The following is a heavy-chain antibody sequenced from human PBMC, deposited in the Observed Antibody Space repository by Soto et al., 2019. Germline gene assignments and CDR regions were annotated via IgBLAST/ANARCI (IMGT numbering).Heavy chain of an antibody. V-gene: IGHV3-23*01. Sequence: EVQLLESGGGLVQPGGSLRLSCAASGFSFSNYAMTWVRQPPGKGLEWVSGVTGNADRTYYADSVKGRFTIFRDNSKNTLYLQMNSLRAEDMAIYYCARDCSSSSCSVWKYWGQGGLVTVSS. J-gene: IGHJ4*02. CDR1: GFSFSNYA. D-gene: IGHD2-2*01. CDR2: VTGNADRT. CDR3: ARDCSSSSCSVWKY.